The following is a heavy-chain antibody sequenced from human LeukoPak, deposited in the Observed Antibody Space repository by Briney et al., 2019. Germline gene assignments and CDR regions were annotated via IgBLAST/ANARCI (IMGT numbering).Heavy chain of an antibody. CDR3: ARIYYFGDNNWRYFDN. Sequence: GGSLRLSCAASGFTFNSYWMSWVRQAPGKGLEWVANIDPDGSEKQYGDSVKGRFTTSRDNAKNSLYLQMNSLRAEDTAIYYGARIYYFGDNNWRYFDNWGQGTLVTVSS. CDR2: IDPDGSEK. J-gene: IGHJ4*02. D-gene: IGHD3-10*01. CDR1: GFTFNSYW. V-gene: IGHV3-7*01.